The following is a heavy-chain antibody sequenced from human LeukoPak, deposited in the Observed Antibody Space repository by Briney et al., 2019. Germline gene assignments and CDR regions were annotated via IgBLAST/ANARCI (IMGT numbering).Heavy chain of an antibody. J-gene: IGHJ4*02. CDR2: INPNSGGT. CDR3: ARDRISGSYYQDY. CDR1: GYTLAGYY. Sequence: GASVRVSCKASGYTLAGYYMHWVRQAPGRGLEWMGWINPNSGGTNYAQKFQGRVTITRDTSISTTYMELSRLRSDDTAVYYCARDRISGSYYQDYWGQGTLVTVSS. V-gene: IGHV1-2*02. D-gene: IGHD1-26*01.